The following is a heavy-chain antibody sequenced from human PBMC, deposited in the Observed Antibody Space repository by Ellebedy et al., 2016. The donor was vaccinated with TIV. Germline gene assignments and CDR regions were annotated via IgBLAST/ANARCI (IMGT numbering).Heavy chain of an antibody. CDR2: IYYSGST. CDR1: GGSISSSSYY. Sequence: MPSETLSLTCTVSGGSISSSSYYWGWIRQPPGKGLEWIGSIYYSGSTYYNPSLKSRVTISVDTSKNQFSLKLRSVTAADTAVYYCARAHPAAYSLFDHWGQGTLVTVSS. CDR3: ARAHPAAYSLFDH. D-gene: IGHD2-15*01. J-gene: IGHJ4*02. V-gene: IGHV4-39*01.